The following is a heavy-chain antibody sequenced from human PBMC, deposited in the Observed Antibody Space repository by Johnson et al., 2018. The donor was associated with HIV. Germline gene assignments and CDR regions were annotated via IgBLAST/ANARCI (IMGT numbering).Heavy chain of an antibody. V-gene: IGHV3-74*02. J-gene: IGHJ3*02. Sequence: VQLVESGGGLVPPGGSLRLSSAASVFTFSSSWMHWVRQAPGKGLVWVSRINSDGSSTSYADSVKGRFTISRDNAKNTLYLQMNSLRAEDTAVYYCAKGPQGIATPDAFDIWGQGTMVTVSS. CDR1: VFTFSSSW. D-gene: IGHD2-21*01. CDR2: INSDGSST. CDR3: AKGPQGIATPDAFDI.